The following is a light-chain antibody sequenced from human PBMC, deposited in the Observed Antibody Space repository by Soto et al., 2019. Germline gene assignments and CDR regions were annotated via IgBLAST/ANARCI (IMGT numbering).Light chain of an antibody. V-gene: IGLV2-14*01. Sequence: QSALTQPPSASGSPGQSVAISCTGTSSDVGGYNYVSWYQQHPGKAPKLMIYDVSNRPSGVSNRFSGSKSGNTASLTISGLQAEDEAEYYCSSYTRSTTLNVLFGGGTKLTVL. CDR3: SSYTRSTTLNVL. CDR1: SSDVGGYNY. CDR2: DVS. J-gene: IGLJ2*01.